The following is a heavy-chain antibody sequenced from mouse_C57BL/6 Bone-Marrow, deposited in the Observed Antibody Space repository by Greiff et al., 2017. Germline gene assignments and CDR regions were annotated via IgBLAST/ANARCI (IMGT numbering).Heavy chain of an antibody. CDR1: GFTFSSYG. D-gene: IGHD2-2*01. J-gene: IGHJ4*01. CDR3: ARHPLWLEPYAMDD. Sequence: EVKVEESGGDLLKPGGSLKLSCAASGFTFSSYGMSWVRQTPDKRLQLVATISSGGSYTYYPDSVQGRFTISRDNAKNTLYLQMSSLKSEDTAMYCCARHPLWLEPYAMDDWGQGTSVTGSS. CDR2: ISSGGSYT. V-gene: IGHV5-6*02.